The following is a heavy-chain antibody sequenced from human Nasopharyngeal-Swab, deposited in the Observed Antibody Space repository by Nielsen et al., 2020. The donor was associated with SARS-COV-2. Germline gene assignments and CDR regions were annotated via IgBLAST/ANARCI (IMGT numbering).Heavy chain of an antibody. V-gene: IGHV1-18*01. D-gene: IGHD3-16*01. CDR3: ARELGVGLFDY. Sequence: ASVKVSCKTSGYTFSSYGIAWVRQAPGQGLEWLGWISPYNDYIHYAQKFQGSVTMTSDTSTSTAYLELRSLTSDDTAVYYCARELGVGLFDYWGQGTLVTVSS. CDR1: GYTFSSYG. J-gene: IGHJ4*02. CDR2: ISPYNDYI.